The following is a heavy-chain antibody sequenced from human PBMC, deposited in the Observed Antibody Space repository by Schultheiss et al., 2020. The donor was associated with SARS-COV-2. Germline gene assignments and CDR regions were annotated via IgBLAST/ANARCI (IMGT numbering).Heavy chain of an antibody. CDR2: IYTSGST. J-gene: IGHJ5*02. CDR1: GGSISSYY. CDR3: ARVRSLKLGYCSGGSCYVGWFDP. V-gene: IGHV4-4*07. D-gene: IGHD2-15*01. Sequence: GSLRLSCTVSGGSISSYYWSWIRQPAGKGLEWIGRIYTSGSTNYNPSLKSRVTISVDTSKNQFSLKLSSVTAADTAVYYCARVRSLKLGYCSGGSCYVGWFDPWGQGTLVTVSS.